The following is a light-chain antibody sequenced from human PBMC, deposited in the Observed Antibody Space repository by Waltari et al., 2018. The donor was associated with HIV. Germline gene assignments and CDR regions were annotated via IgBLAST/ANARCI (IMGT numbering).Light chain of an antibody. CDR2: TNN. CDR1: SSNLASNA. Sequence: QSVLTQPPSVSGAPGQRVTISCSGSSSNLASNAVHWYQHLPGTAPKLLIHTNNQRPSGIPDRFSGSKAGTSASLAISGLQSEDESDYYCAAWDDSLNGYVFGSGTKVTVL. V-gene: IGLV1-44*01. CDR3: AAWDDSLNGYV. J-gene: IGLJ1*01.